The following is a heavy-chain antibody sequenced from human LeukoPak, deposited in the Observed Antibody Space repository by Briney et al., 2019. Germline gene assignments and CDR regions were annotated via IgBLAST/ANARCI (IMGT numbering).Heavy chain of an antibody. Sequence: SETLSLTCAVSGGSISSGGYSWSWIRQPPGKGLEWIGYISYSGSTYYNPSLKSRVSISVDTSKNQFSLKLSSVTAADTAVYYCARGGVVVITVQKRTYYFDYWGQGTLVTVSS. CDR3: ARGGVVVITVQKRTYYFDY. CDR1: GGSISSGGYS. V-gene: IGHV4-30-4*07. CDR2: ISYSGST. D-gene: IGHD3-22*01. J-gene: IGHJ4*02.